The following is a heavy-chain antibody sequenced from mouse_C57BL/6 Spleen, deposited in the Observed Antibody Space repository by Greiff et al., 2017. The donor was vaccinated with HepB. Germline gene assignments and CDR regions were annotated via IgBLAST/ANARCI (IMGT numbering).Heavy chain of an antibody. J-gene: IGHJ4*01. CDR1: GYAFSSYW. CDR2: IYPGDGDT. Sequence: QVQLKQSGAELVKPGASVKISCKASGYAFSSYWMNWVKQRPGKGLEWIGQIYPGDGDTNYNGKFKGKATLTADKSSSTAYMQLSSLTSEDSAVYFCAHGGGSSYEMDYWGQGTSVTVSS. CDR3: AHGGGSSYEMDY. D-gene: IGHD1-1*01. V-gene: IGHV1-80*01.